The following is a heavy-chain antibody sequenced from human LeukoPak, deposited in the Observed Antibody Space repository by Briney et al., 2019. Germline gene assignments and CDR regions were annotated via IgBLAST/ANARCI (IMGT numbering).Heavy chain of an antibody. CDR1: CGSISSYY. D-gene: IGHD3-22*01. CDR3: ASGPYYYDSSGGFDI. CDR2: IYYSGST. V-gene: IGHV4-59*01. J-gene: IGHJ3*02. Sequence: SETLSLTCTVSCGSISSYYWSWIREPPGKGLEWIGYIYYSGSTNYNPSLKSRVTIPVDTSKNQVSLKLSSVTAADTAVYYCASGPYYYDSSGGFDIWGQGTMVTVSS.